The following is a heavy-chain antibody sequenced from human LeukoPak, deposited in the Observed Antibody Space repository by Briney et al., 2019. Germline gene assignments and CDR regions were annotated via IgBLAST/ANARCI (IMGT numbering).Heavy chain of an antibody. CDR1: GFTFDDYA. V-gene: IGHV3-9*01. D-gene: IGHD3-9*01. CDR2: ISWNSGSI. CDR3: AKDTAYDILTGYYNY. Sequence: GRSLRLSCAASGFTFDDYAMHWVRQAPGKGLEWVSGISWNSGSIGYADSVKGRFTISRDNAKNSLYLQMNSLRAEDTALYYCAKDTAYDILTGYYNYWGQGTLVTVSS. J-gene: IGHJ4*02.